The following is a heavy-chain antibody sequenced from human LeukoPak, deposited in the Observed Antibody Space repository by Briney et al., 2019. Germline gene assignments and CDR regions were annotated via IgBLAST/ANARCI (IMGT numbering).Heavy chain of an antibody. J-gene: IGHJ4*02. Sequence: KASETLSLTCTVSGGSISSYYWSWIRQPPGKGLEWIGYIYYSGSTNYNPSLKSRVTISVDTSKNQFSLKLSSVTAADTAVYYCARDDYGEGYFDYWGQGTLVTVS. CDR2: IYYSGST. V-gene: IGHV4-59*01. CDR1: GGSISSYY. CDR3: ARDDYGEGYFDY. D-gene: IGHD4-17*01.